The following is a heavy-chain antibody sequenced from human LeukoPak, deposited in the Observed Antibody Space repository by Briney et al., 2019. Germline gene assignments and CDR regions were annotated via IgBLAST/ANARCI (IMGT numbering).Heavy chain of an antibody. CDR1: GDTFTDYW. V-gene: IGHV5-51*01. J-gene: IGHJ3*02. CDR3: ARTDITMVRGVIITGTNDAFDI. Sequence: GESLKISCTGSGDTFTDYWIGWVRQMPGKGLEWMGIIYPGDSDTRYSPSFHGQVTMSVDKSISTAYLQWSSLKASDTAMYYCARTDITMVRGVIITGTNDAFDIWGQGTMVTVSS. D-gene: IGHD3-10*01. CDR2: IYPGDSDT.